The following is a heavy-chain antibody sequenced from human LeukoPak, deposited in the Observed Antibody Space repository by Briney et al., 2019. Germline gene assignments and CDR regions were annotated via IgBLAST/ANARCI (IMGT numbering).Heavy chain of an antibody. J-gene: IGHJ4*02. CDR3: ARGDYNNRINPPRYLDY. D-gene: IGHD4-11*01. CDR1: GFTFSTYW. V-gene: IGHV3-7*05. CDR2: IKQDGREK. Sequence: GGSLRLSCAASGFTFSTYWMTWVRQAPGKGLEWVANIKQDGREKYFVDSVKGRFTISRGNDKNSLYLQMSSLRADDTAVYCCARGDYNNRINPPRYLDYWGQGTLVTVSS.